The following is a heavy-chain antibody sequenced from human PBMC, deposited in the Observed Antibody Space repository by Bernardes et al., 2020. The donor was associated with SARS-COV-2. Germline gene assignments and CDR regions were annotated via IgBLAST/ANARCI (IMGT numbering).Heavy chain of an antibody. Sequence: SVKVSCKASGYTYTNYGIAWVRQAPGHGLEWLGWISGYNGNTNYARHLQDRISMTTDLSTNTAFMELRRLRSDDTAVYYCARVEGFCSGGTCFSLFYFDHWSQGTLVSVSS. CDR1: GYTYTNYG. CDR3: ARVEGFCSGGTCFSLFYFDH. CDR2: ISGYNGNT. V-gene: IGHV1-18*04. D-gene: IGHD2-15*01. J-gene: IGHJ4*02.